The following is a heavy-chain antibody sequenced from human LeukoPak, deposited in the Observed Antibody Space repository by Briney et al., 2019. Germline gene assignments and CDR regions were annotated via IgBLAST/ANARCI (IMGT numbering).Heavy chain of an antibody. CDR3: ARLDSSGYYPHY. CDR1: GGSISSYY. Sequence: SETLSLTCTVSGGSISSYYWGWIRQPPGKGLEWIGYIYTSGSTNYNPSLKSRVTISVDTSKNQFSLKLSSVTAADTAVYYCARLDSSGYYPHYWGQGTLVTVSS. D-gene: IGHD3-22*01. J-gene: IGHJ4*02. CDR2: IYTSGST. V-gene: IGHV4-4*09.